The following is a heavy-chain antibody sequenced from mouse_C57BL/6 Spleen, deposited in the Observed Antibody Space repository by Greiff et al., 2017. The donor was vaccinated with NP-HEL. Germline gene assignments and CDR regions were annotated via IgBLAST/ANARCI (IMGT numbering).Heavy chain of an antibody. J-gene: IGHJ3*01. CDR2: ISDGGSYT. CDR3: ARDPPYYGNSLFAY. CDR1: GFTFSSYA. Sequence: EVMLVESGGGLVKPGGSLKLSCAASGFTFSSYAMSWVRQTPEKRLEWVATISDGGSYTYYPDNVKGRFTISRDNAKNNLYLQMSHLKSEDTAMYYCARDPPYYGNSLFAYWGQGTLVTVSA. V-gene: IGHV5-4*01. D-gene: IGHD2-10*01.